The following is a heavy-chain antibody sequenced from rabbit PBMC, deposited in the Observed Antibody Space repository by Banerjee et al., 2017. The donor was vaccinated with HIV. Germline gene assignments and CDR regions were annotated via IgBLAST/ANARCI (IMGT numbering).Heavy chain of an antibody. Sequence: EQLEESGGDPVKPEGSLTLTCTASGFSFSSSYYMCWVRQAPGKGLEWIGCIYGSSSGSTYYASWAKGRFTISKTSSTTVTLQMTSLTAADTATYFCARGENSWGAYALWGPGTLVTVS. CDR1: GFSFSSSYY. CDR3: ARGENSWGAYAL. J-gene: IGHJ6*01. V-gene: IGHV1S45*01. CDR2: IYGSSSGST. D-gene: IGHD4-1*01.